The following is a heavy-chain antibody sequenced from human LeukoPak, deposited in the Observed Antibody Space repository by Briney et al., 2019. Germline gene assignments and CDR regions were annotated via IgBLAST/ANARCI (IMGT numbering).Heavy chain of an antibody. CDR1: GYTFKSYG. Sequence: ASVKVPCKASGYTFKSYGISWVRQAPGQGLEWMGWISAYNGNTNYAQKLQGRVTMTTDTSTSTAYMELRSLRSDDTAVYYCAREPSGWPLDYWGQGTLVTVSS. CDR3: AREPSGWPLDY. J-gene: IGHJ4*02. V-gene: IGHV1-18*01. CDR2: ISAYNGNT. D-gene: IGHD6-19*01.